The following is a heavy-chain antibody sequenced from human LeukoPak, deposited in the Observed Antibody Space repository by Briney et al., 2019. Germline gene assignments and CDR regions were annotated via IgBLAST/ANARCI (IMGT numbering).Heavy chain of an antibody. Sequence: HPGGSLRLSCAASGFTFDDYAMHWVRQAPGKGLQLVSLNSDDGSRTYYADSVKGRFTISRDDSKTTVYLLMNSLRAEDTAVYYCAREVAPLYFHYGMDVWGEGTTVTVSS. CDR2: NSDDGSRT. D-gene: IGHD1-26*01. V-gene: IGHV3-43*02. J-gene: IGHJ6*01. CDR3: AREVAPLYFHYGMDV. CDR1: GFTFDDYA.